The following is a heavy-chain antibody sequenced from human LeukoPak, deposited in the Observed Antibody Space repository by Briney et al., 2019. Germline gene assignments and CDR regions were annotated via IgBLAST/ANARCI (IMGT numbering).Heavy chain of an antibody. D-gene: IGHD2-8*01. Sequence: GGSLRLSCAASGFTFSTYSMNWFRQAPGKGLEWVSYISSSSSTLYYADSVKGRFTISRDNAKNSLYLQMNSLRGEDTAAYYCARDAPTNGVWYSGFDYWGQGILVTVSS. CDR3: ARDAPTNGVWYSGFDY. J-gene: IGHJ4*02. CDR2: ISSSSSTL. V-gene: IGHV3-48*01. CDR1: GFTFSTYS.